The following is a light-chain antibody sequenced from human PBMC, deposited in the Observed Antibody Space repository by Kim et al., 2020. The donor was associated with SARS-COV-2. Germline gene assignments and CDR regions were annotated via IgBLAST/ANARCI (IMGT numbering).Light chain of an antibody. CDR3: LQDYEYPYT. CDR2: AAS. V-gene: IGKV1-6*01. CDR1: HAIRSE. Sequence: ALVGDKLNITCRASHAIRSELSWYQQKPGKAPRLLIYAASDLQSGVPARFSGSFSGPDFTLTVTSLQPEDFATYYCLQDYEYPYTFGQGTKLEIK. J-gene: IGKJ2*01.